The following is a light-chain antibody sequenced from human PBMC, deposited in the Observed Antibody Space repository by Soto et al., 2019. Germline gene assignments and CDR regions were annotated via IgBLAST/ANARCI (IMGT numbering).Light chain of an antibody. J-gene: IGKJ5*01. Sequence: DIQMTQSPSTLSAFVGDTVTITCRASQGISSSLNRYQQKPGKAPKVLISAASSLQSGVPSRFSGSGSGTDFTLTISGLQPEDSATYYCQQSYTTSYTFGQGTRLEIK. CDR3: QQSYTTSYT. CDR2: AAS. CDR1: QGISSS. V-gene: IGKV1-39*01.